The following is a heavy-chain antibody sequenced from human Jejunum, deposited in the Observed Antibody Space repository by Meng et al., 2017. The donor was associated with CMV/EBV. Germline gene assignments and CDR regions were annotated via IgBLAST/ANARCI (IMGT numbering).Heavy chain of an antibody. V-gene: IGHV1-69*01. Sequence: VQAGTVVKTLWSAVDASCKSSGGVVKHYALTWGRQAPGQGLEWMGGIIAVLKTPTYAQKFRGRLTITADESTGTTYMDLTSLTSEDTAVYYCARGFSNGYLPFDYWGQGTLVTVSS. CDR1: GGVVKHYA. CDR3: ARGFSNGYLPFDY. CDR2: IIAVLKTP. J-gene: IGHJ4*02. D-gene: IGHD3-22*01.